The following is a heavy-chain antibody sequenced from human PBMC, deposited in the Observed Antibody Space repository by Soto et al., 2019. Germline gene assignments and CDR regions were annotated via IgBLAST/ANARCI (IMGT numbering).Heavy chain of an antibody. CDR2: ISAYNGNT. V-gene: IGHV1-18*01. Sequence: QVQLVQSGAEVKKPGASVKVSCKASGYTFTSYGISWVRQAPGQGLEWMGWISAYNGNTNYAQKLQGRVTMTTDTSTSTAYMELRSLRSDDTAVYYCARLSLVRGETYDYIWGSYRLNRIDYWGQGTLVTVSS. CDR3: ARLSLVRGETYDYIWGSYRLNRIDY. J-gene: IGHJ4*02. CDR1: GYTFTSYG. D-gene: IGHD3-16*02.